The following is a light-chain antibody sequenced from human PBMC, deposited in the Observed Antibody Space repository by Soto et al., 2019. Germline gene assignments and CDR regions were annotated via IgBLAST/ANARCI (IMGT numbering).Light chain of an antibody. Sequence: DIQMTQSPSSLSASVGDRVTITCRASQSISSYLNWYQQKPGKAPKLLIYAASSLQSGVPSRFSGSGSGTDFTLTISSLQPEDFATYYCQQSYSTLWTFGQGTQLDIK. CDR1: QSISSY. CDR3: QQSYSTLWT. CDR2: AAS. J-gene: IGKJ1*01. V-gene: IGKV1-39*01.